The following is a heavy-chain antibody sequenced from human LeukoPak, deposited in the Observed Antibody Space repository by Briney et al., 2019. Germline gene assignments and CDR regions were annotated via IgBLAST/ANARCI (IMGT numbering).Heavy chain of an antibody. Sequence: ASVKVSCKASGYTFTSYDINWVRQVTGQGLEWMGWMNPKSGNTGYAQKFQGRVTITRNTSISTAYMEVSSLRYEDTAVYYCAKAYSSGWYLDYWGQGTLVTVSS. D-gene: IGHD6-19*01. V-gene: IGHV1-8*03. CDR2: MNPKSGNT. J-gene: IGHJ4*02. CDR1: GYTFTSYD. CDR3: AKAYSSGWYLDY.